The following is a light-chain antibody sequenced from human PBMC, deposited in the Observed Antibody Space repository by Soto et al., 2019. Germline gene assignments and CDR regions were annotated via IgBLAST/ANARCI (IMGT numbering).Light chain of an antibody. J-gene: IGLJ1*01. CDR1: SSDVGGYNY. CDR3: NSYTSSTSLPYV. V-gene: IGLV2-14*01. CDR2: EVS. Sequence: QSALTQPASVSGSPGQSITISCTGTSSDVGGYNYVSWYQRHPGKAPKLMIYEVSNRPSGVSNRFSGSKSGNTASLTISALQAEDEADYFCNSYTSSTSLPYVFGTGTKVT.